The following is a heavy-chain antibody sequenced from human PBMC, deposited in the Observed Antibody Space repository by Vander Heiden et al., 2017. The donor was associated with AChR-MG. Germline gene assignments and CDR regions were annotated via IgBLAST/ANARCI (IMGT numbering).Heavy chain of an antibody. CDR1: GFTFGSYG. V-gene: IGHV3-30*18. CDR3: AKDLSWGWGAGIDY. CDR2: ISYDASNK. Sequence: QVQLVESGGGVVQPGRSLRLSCAASGFTFGSYGMHWVRQAPGKGLEWVAVISYDASNKYYADSVKGRLTISRDNPKNTLYLQMNSLRLEDTAVYYCAKDLSWGWGAGIDYWGQGTLVTVSS. D-gene: IGHD7-27*01. J-gene: IGHJ4*02.